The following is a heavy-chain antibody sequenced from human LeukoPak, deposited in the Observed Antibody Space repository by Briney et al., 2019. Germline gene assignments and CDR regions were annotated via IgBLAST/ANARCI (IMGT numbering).Heavy chain of an antibody. CDR1: GGSFSGYY. Sequence: SETLSLTCAVYGGSFSGYYWTWIRQPPGKGLEWIGEIHYSGSATYNPSLKSRVTISVDTSKNQFSLKLSSVTAADTAVYYCARTYYDFWSGHTTPGWFDPWGQGTLVTVSS. V-gene: IGHV4-34*01. D-gene: IGHD3-3*01. CDR2: IHYSGSA. CDR3: ARTYYDFWSGHTTPGWFDP. J-gene: IGHJ5*02.